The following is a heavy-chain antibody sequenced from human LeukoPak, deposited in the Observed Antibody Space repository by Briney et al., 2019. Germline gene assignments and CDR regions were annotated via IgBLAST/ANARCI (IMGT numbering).Heavy chain of an antibody. CDR2: INHSGST. Sequence: PSETLSLTCAVYGGSFSGCYWSWIRQPPEKGLEWIGEINHSGSTNYNPSLKSRVTMSVDTSKNQLSLRLSSVTAADTAVYYCARLFYNYNYRIDYWGQGTLVTVSS. J-gene: IGHJ4*02. D-gene: IGHD1-7*01. V-gene: IGHV4-34*01. CDR3: ARLFYNYNYRIDY. CDR1: GGSFSGCY.